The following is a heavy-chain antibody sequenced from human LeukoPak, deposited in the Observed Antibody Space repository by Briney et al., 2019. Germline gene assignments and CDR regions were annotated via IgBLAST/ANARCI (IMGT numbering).Heavy chain of an antibody. CDR2: INPNSGGT. V-gene: IGHV1-2*02. CDR3: ARETHSSSWSSAFDI. CDR1: VYTFTGYY. Sequence: ASVKVSCKASVYTFTGYYMHWVRQAPGQGLEWMGWINPNSGGTNYAQKFQGRVTMTRDTSISTAYMELSRLRSDDTAVYYCARETHSSSWSSAFDIWGQGTMVTVSS. J-gene: IGHJ3*02. D-gene: IGHD6-13*01.